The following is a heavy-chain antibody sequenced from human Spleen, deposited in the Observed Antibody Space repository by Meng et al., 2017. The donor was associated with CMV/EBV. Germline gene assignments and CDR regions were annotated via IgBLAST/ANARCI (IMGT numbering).Heavy chain of an antibody. Sequence: ESLKISCAVSGGSFRGYYWSWIRQSPGKGLEWIGEINHSGSTDYNPSLKSRVTISVDTSKNQFSLKLSSVTAADTAVYYCASRGHCSSTSCSRDRFDYWGQGTLVTVSS. CDR2: INHSGST. CDR1: GGSFRGYY. V-gene: IGHV4-34*01. CDR3: ASRGHCSSTSCSRDRFDY. J-gene: IGHJ4*02. D-gene: IGHD2-2*01.